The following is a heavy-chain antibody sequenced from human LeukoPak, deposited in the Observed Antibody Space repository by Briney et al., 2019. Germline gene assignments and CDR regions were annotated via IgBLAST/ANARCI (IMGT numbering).Heavy chain of an antibody. CDR2: ISSNSHYM. V-gene: IGHV3-21*04. J-gene: IGHJ4*02. Sequence: PGGSLRLSCAASGFTFSSYSMNWVRQAPGKGLEWVSSISSNSHYMYYADSVKGRFTISRDNAKNSLYLQMNSLRAEDTAVYYCAKDGETYYYDSSGYFDYWGQGTLVTVSS. CDR1: GFTFSSYS. CDR3: AKDGETYYYDSSGYFDY. D-gene: IGHD3-22*01.